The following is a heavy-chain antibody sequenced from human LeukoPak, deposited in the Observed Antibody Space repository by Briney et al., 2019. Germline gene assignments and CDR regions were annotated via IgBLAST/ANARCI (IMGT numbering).Heavy chain of an antibody. Sequence: AAVKVSCKASGYTFTSYAMHWVRQAPGQRLEWMGWINAANGNTKYSQKFQGRVTITRDTSASTAYMELSSLRSEDTVVYYCARGLSPYVWGSYRYVRGFDYWGQGTLVTVSS. V-gene: IGHV1-3*01. J-gene: IGHJ4*02. CDR1: GYTFTSYA. CDR3: ARGLSPYVWGSYRYVRGFDY. D-gene: IGHD3-16*02. CDR2: INAANGNT.